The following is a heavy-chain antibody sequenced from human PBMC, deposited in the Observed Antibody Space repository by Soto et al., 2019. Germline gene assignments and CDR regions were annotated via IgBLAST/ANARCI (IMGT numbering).Heavy chain of an antibody. CDR1: GFSFSEYG. J-gene: IGHJ1*01. CDR2: ISGKKMTT. Sequence: EIQLVESGGGLAQPGGSLRLSCVASGFSFSEYGMSWVRQTPQKTLEWVASISGKKMTTFYPDSLKGRFFISRDNSDNTLQLQMNSLRDDDTAIYYCAKRRLNTITSLSDWWGQGVQVTVSS. CDR3: AKRRLNTITSLSDW. D-gene: IGHD3-16*02. V-gene: IGHV3-23*04.